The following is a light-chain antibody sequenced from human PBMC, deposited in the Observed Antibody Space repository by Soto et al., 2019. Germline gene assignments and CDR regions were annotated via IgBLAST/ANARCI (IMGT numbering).Light chain of an antibody. CDR3: MQSIQTPLT. Sequence: DIVLTQSPLSLPVTPGEPASISCRASQNLLHSNGYNYLDWYLQKPGQSPQLLIWFGSNRASGVPDRFSGSGSGTDFTLKISRVEAEDVGVYYCMQSIQTPLTFGGGTKVEIK. V-gene: IGKV2-28*01. CDR1: QNLLHSNGYNY. J-gene: IGKJ4*01. CDR2: FGS.